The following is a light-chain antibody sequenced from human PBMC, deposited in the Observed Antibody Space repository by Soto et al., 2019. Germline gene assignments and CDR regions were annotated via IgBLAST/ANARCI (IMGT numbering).Light chain of an antibody. CDR2: TND. CDR3: SSWDDILDAVV. J-gene: IGLJ1*01. V-gene: IGLV1-44*01. CDR1: SSNIGSNT. Sequence: QSVLTQPPSASGTPGQRVTISCSGSSSNIGSNTVNWYQQLPGTASKLLIYTNDQRPSGVPDRFSGSRSGTSASLAISGLQFEDEADYHCSSWDDILDAVVFGAGTKVTVL.